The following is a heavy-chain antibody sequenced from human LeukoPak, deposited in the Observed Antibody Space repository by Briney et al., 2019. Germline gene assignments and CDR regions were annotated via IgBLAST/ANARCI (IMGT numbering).Heavy chain of an antibody. CDR3: ARGGRRDGYTDY. CDR1: GGSISSYY. V-gene: IGHV4-59*01. J-gene: IGHJ4*02. CDR2: IYYSGST. Sequence: PSETLSLTCTVPGGSISSYYWSWIRQPPGKGLEWIGYIYYSGSTNYNPSLKSRVTISVDTSKNQFSLKLSSVTAADMAVYYCARGGRRDGYTDYWGQGTLVTVSS. D-gene: IGHD5-24*01.